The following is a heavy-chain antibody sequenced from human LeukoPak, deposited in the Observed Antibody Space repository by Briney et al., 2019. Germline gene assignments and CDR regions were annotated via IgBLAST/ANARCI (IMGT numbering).Heavy chain of an antibody. CDR1: GYSFTNYG. CDR3: ARAPRVASTGRFDY. V-gene: IGHV1-18*01. D-gene: IGHD6-13*01. Sequence: AAVKVSCKASGYSFTNYGVNWLRQAPGQGLEWLGCISGYTGNTDYAQKFHGRVTMTTDRSTTTAYMELRSLRSDDTAVYYCARAPRVASTGRFDYWGQGTLVTVSS. J-gene: IGHJ4*02. CDR2: ISGYTGNT.